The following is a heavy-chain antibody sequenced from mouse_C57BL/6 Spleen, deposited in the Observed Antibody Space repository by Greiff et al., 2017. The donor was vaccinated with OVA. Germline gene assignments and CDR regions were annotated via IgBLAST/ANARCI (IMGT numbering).Heavy chain of an antibody. CDR2: IDPETGGT. V-gene: IGHV1-15*01. Sequence: QVTLKVSGAELVRPGASVTLSCKASGYTFTDYEMHWVKQTPVHGLEWIGAIDPETGGTAYNQKFKGKAILTADKSSSTAYMELRSLTSEDSAVYYCTVYGNEGFAYWGQGTLVTVSA. CDR1: GYTFTDYE. D-gene: IGHD2-1*01. J-gene: IGHJ3*01. CDR3: TVYGNEGFAY.